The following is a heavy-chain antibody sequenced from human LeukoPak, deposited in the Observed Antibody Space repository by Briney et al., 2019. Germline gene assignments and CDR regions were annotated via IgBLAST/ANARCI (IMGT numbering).Heavy chain of an antibody. V-gene: IGHV5-51*01. J-gene: IGHJ6*03. Sequence: KDGESLKISCKGSGYSFTSYWIGWVRQMPGKGLEWMGIIYPGDSDTRYSPSFQVQVTISADKSISTAYLQWSSLKDSDTAMYYCARHQLRRGCSSTSCYRIAGYYYYYYMDVWGKGTTVTVSS. CDR3: ARHQLRRGCSSTSCYRIAGYYYYYYMDV. D-gene: IGHD2-2*01. CDR1: GYSFTSYW. CDR2: IYPGDSDT.